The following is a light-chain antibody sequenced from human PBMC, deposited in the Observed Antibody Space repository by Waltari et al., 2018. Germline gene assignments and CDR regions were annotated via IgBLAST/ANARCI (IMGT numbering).Light chain of an antibody. Sequence: IMLTQSPGTLSLSPGERATLSCRASQSISRYLAWYQQKPGQAPRLLIYGASTRATGIPDRFSGSGSGTDFSLTISGLVPEDSAVYYCQHHFRLPATFGQGTKVEI. CDR2: GAS. CDR1: QSISRY. CDR3: QHHFRLPAT. V-gene: IGKV3-20*01. J-gene: IGKJ1*01.